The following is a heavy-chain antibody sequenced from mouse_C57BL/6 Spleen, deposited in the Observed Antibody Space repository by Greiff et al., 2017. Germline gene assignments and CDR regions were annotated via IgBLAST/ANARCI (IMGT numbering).Heavy chain of an antibody. CDR1: GFNIKNTY. J-gene: IGHJ4*01. CDR2: IDPANGNT. V-gene: IGHV14-3*01. CDR3: ASTTVVADYAMDY. Sequence: EVQLQQSVAELVRPGASVKLSCTASGFNIKNTYMHWVKQRPEQGLEWIGRIDPANGNTKYAPKFQGKATVTADTSSNTAYLQLSSLTSEDTAIYYCASTTVVADYAMDYWGQGTSVTVSS. D-gene: IGHD1-1*01.